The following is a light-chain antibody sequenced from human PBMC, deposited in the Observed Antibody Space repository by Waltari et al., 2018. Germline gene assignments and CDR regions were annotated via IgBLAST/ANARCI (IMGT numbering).Light chain of an antibody. CDR3: QHYNNWPPGTT. Sequence: EIVMTQSPVTLSVSTGERATLPCRASQSVSINLAWYQQKPGQAPRLLIYAASTRATDVPARFSGSGSGTEFTLTISSLQSEDFAVYYCQHYNNWPPGTTFGQGTKLEIK. J-gene: IGKJ1*01. CDR1: QSVSIN. V-gene: IGKV3-15*01. CDR2: AAS.